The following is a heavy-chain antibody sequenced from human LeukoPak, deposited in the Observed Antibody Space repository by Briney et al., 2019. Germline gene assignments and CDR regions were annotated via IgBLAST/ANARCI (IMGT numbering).Heavy chain of an antibody. D-gene: IGHD6-6*01. CDR3: ARGMRGYSSSSGLGYYYMDV. V-gene: IGHV1-69*05. Sequence: SVKVSCKASGGTFSSYAISWVRQAPGRGLEWMGGIIPIFGTANYAQKFQGRVTITTDESTSTAYMELSSLRSEDTAVYYCARGMRGYSSSSGLGYYYMDVWGKGTTVTVSS. CDR2: IIPIFGTA. J-gene: IGHJ6*03. CDR1: GGTFSSYA.